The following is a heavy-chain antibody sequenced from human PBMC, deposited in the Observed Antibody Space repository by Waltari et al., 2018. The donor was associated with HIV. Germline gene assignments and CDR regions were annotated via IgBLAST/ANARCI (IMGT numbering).Heavy chain of an antibody. CDR2: ISGWGDGI. D-gene: IGHD2-21*02. CDR1: GFTFSNYA. J-gene: IGHJ4*02. V-gene: IGHV3-23*01. CDR3: AKVLYPASVTSYFDS. Sequence: DVQLLESGGGLVQPGGSLRLSCAGPGFTFSNYAMSWVRQAPGKGLDWVAAISGWGDGIWYADSVKGRFTISRDNSENTLFLQMNSLRLEDTAVYYCAKVLYPASVTSYFDSWGQGTLVTVSS.